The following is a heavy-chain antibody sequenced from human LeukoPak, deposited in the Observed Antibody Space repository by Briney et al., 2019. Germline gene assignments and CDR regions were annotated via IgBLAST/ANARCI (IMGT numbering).Heavy chain of an antibody. Sequence: PSETLSLTCAVYGGSFSGYYWSGIRQPPGKGLEWMGEINHSGSTNYNPSLKSRVTISVDTSKNQVSLKLSSVTAADTTVYYCARPYYYGSGSYYAYWGQGTLVTVSS. V-gene: IGHV4-34*01. CDR3: ARPYYYGSGSYYAY. CDR2: INHSGST. J-gene: IGHJ4*02. CDR1: GGSFSGYY. D-gene: IGHD3-10*01.